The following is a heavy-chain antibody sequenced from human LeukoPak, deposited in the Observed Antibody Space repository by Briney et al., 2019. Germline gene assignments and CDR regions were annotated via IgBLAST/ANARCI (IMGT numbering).Heavy chain of an antibody. V-gene: IGHV3-23*01. Sequence: PGGSLRLSCAASGFTFSSYAMNWVRQAPGGGLEWVSGFSGSGGTTYSADSAKGRFTISRDNSKNTLYLQMNSLRAEDTAVYYCANGNRCTSPNCLGYYYFYRDVWGKGTTVTVSS. CDR3: ANGNRCTSPNCLGYYYFYRDV. J-gene: IGHJ6*03. CDR1: GFTFSSYA. CDR2: FSGSGGTT. D-gene: IGHD2-8*01.